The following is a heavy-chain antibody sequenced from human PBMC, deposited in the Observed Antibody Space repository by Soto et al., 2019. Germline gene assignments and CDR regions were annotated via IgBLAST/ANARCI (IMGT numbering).Heavy chain of an antibody. J-gene: IGHJ4*02. CDR1: GFTFSCCS. CDR2: ISGSGDTK. Sequence: GGTLRLSCASSGFTFSCCSMNWVHHAPGKGLEWVSFISGSGDTKYYADSVKGRFTISRDNAKNSLYLQMSSLRKEDTAVYYCSKYCSSHLCFDYRGQGTLGTVS. CDR3: SKYCSSHLCFDY. D-gene: IGHD2-15*01. V-gene: IGHV3-48*02.